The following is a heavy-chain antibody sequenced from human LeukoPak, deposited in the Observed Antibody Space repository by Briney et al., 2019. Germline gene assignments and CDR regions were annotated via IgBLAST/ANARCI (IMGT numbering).Heavy chain of an antibody. CDR2: ISSSSSYT. CDR1: GFTFSDYY. CDR3: ASFGGSGSYTQ. D-gene: IGHD3-10*01. Sequence: PGGSLRLSCAASGFTFSDYYMSWIRQAPGKGLEWVSYISSSSSYTNYADSVKGRFTISSDNAKNSLYLQMNSLRAEDTAVYYCASFGGSGSYTQWGQGTLVTVSS. J-gene: IGHJ4*02. V-gene: IGHV3-11*06.